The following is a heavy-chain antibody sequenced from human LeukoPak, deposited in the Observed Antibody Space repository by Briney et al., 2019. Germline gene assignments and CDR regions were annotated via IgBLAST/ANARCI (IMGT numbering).Heavy chain of an antibody. D-gene: IGHD3-22*01. CDR3: ARDKYDSSGYYYGVEGYYFDY. J-gene: IGHJ4*02. V-gene: IGHV1-69*04. Sequence: ASVKVSCEASGGTFSSYAISWVRQAPGQGLEWMGRIIPILGIANYAQKFQGRVTITADKSTSTAYMELSSLRSEDTAVYYCARDKYDSSGYYYGVEGYYFDYWGQGPLVTVSS. CDR2: IIPILGIA. CDR1: GGTFSSYA.